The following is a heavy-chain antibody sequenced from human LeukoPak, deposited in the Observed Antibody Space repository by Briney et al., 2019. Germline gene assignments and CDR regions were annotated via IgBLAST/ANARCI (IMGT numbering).Heavy chain of an antibody. CDR2: IYGSGSA. V-gene: IGHV4-4*07. CDR3: ARDRFDDRSGYYYHYYYYMDV. J-gene: IGHJ6*03. D-gene: IGHD3-22*01. CDR1: NGSISTYY. Sequence: SETLSLTCTVSNGSISTYYWTWIRQSAGKGLECIGRIYGSGSANYNPSLKSRVTMSVDTSKNQFSLKLSSVTAADTAVYYCARDRFDDRSGYYYHYYYYMDVWGKGTTVTVSS.